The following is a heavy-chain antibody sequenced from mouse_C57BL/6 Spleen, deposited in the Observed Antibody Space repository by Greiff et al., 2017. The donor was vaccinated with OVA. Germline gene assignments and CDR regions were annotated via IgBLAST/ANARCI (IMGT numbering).Heavy chain of an antibody. J-gene: IGHJ2*01. CDR1: GYTFTDYY. CDR2: INPNNGGT. V-gene: IGHV1-26*01. CDR3: ARWDTTDFDY. D-gene: IGHD1-1*01. Sequence: EVQLQQSGPELVKPGASVKISCKASGYTFTDYYMNWVKQSHGKSLEWIGDINPNNGGTSYNQKFKGKATLTVDKSSSTAYMELRSLTSEDSAVYYCARWDTTDFDYWGQGTTLTVSS.